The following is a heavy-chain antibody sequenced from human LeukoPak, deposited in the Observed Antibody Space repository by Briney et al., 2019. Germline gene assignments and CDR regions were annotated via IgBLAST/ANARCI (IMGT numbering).Heavy chain of an antibody. CDR3: AISSTILGDFDY. D-gene: IGHD3-9*01. Sequence: GESLKISCKGSGYSFTTYWIGWVRQMPGKGLEWMGIIYPGDSDTRYSPSFQGQVTISADKSVSTAYLQWSSLEASDTAMYYCAISSTILGDFDYWGQGTLVTVSS. J-gene: IGHJ4*02. CDR2: IYPGDSDT. CDR1: GYSFTTYW. V-gene: IGHV5-51*01.